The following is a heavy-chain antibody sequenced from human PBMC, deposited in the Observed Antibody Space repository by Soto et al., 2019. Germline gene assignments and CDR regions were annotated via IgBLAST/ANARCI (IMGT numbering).Heavy chain of an antibody. CDR2: IYYSGST. D-gene: IGHD2-15*01. V-gene: IGHV4-61*01. Sequence: KASETLSLTCTVSGGSVSSGSYYWSWIRQPPGKGLEWIGYIYYSGSTNYNPSLKSRVTISVDTSKNQFSLKLSSVTAADTAVYYCARTWARWGELFTLDYWGQGTLVTVSS. J-gene: IGHJ4*02. CDR3: ARTWARWGELFTLDY. CDR1: GGSVSSGSYY.